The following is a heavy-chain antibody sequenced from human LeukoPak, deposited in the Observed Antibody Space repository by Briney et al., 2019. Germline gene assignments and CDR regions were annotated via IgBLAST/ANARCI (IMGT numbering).Heavy chain of an antibody. J-gene: IGHJ4*02. CDR2: ISGSGGST. CDR1: GFTFSSYA. Sequence: LSGGSLRLSCAASGFTFSSYAMSWVRQAPGKGLEWVSAISGSGGSTYYADSVKGRFTISRDNSKNTLYLQMNSLRAEDTAVYYCAKDRRTYYYDSSGYHHWGQGTLVTVSS. CDR3: AKDRRTYYYDSSGYHH. V-gene: IGHV3-23*01. D-gene: IGHD3-22*01.